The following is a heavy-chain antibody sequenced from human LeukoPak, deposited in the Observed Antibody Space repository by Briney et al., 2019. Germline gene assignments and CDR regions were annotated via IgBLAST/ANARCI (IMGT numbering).Heavy chain of an antibody. V-gene: IGHV3-30*01. CDR2: ISYDRSNT. D-gene: IGHD3-10*01. Sequence: GGSLRLSCAASGFTFSSYAMHWVRQAPGKGLEWVAVISYDRSNTYYADSVKGRFTISRDNPKNTLYLQLNSLRAEDSAVYYCARDSTYYYGSGSSGPHYFDSWGQGTLVTVSS. J-gene: IGHJ4*02. CDR3: ARDSTYYYGSGSSGPHYFDS. CDR1: GFTFSSYA.